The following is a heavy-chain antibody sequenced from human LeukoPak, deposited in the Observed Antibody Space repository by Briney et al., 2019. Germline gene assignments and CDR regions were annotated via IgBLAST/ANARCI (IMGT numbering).Heavy chain of an antibody. Sequence: SVKVSCKASGGTFSSYAISWVRQAPGQGLEWMGGVIPIFGTANYAQKFQGRVTITADESTSTAYMELSSLRSEDTAVYYCARGFPSYYYGSGSYFTLGDYWGQGTLVTVSS. CDR3: ARGFPSYYYGSGSYFTLGDY. CDR1: GGTFSSYA. D-gene: IGHD3-10*01. CDR2: VIPIFGTA. J-gene: IGHJ4*02. V-gene: IGHV1-69*13.